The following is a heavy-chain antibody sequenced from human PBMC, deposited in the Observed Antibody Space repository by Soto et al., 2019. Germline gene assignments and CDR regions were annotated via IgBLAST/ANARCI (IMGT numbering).Heavy chain of an antibody. CDR1: VFTFNNFA. D-gene: IGHD2-21*01. J-gene: IGHJ6*01. CDR2: ISYDGTYK. V-gene: IGHV3-30*14. Sequence: XGSLRLSCASSVFTFNNFAMHCVRHSPGKWLEWVASISYDGTYKYYADSVRGRFTVYRDNSKSTLFLQMNSLKFEDTAVYVCANEVDVAFSSIQYGMEVWGQGTTVNVSS. CDR3: ANEVDVAFSSIQYGMEV.